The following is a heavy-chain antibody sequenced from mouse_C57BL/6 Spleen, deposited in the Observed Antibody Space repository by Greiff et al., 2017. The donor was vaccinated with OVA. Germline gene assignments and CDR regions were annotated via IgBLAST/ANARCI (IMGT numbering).Heavy chain of an antibody. CDR3: GFLRYDYDGAMDY. Sequence: QVQLQQSGPELVKPGASVKISCKASGYAFSSSWMNWVKQRPGKGLEWIGRIYPGDGDTNYNGKFKGKATLTADKSSSTAYMQLSSLTSEDSAVYFCGFLRYDYDGAMDYWGQGTSVTVSS. D-gene: IGHD2-4*01. V-gene: IGHV1-82*01. CDR2: IYPGDGDT. J-gene: IGHJ4*01. CDR1: GYAFSSSW.